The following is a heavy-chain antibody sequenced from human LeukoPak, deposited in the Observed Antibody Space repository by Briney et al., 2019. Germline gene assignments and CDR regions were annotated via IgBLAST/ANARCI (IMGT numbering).Heavy chain of an antibody. CDR1: GYTFTGYY. V-gene: IGHV1-2*06. Sequence: ASVKVSCKASGYTFTGYYMHWVRQAPGQGLERMGRINPNSGGTNYAQKFQGRVTMTRDTSTSTVYMELSSLRSEDTAMYYCARDYCTNGVCYNFDPWGQGTLVTVSS. D-gene: IGHD2-8*01. CDR2: INPNSGGT. J-gene: IGHJ5*02. CDR3: ARDYCTNGVCYNFDP.